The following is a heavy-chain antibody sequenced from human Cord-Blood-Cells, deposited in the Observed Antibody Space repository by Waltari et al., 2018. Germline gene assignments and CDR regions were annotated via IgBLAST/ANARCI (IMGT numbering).Heavy chain of an antibody. CDR3: ATPRYYGSGSYFDY. J-gene: IGHJ4*02. D-gene: IGHD3-10*01. CDR2: INPSGGST. CDR1: GYTFTRSY. Sequence: QVQLVQSGAEVKKPGASVTVSCKASGYTFTRSYMHWVRQAPGQGLEWMGIINPSGGSTSYAQKFQGRVTMTRDTSTSTVYMELSSLRSEDTDVYYCATPRYYGSGSYFDYWGQGTLVTVSS. V-gene: IGHV1-46*01.